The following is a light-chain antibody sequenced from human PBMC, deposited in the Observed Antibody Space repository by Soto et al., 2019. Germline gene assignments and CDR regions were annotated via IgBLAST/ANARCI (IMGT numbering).Light chain of an antibody. CDR2: DAS. J-gene: IGKJ4*01. Sequence: EIVLTQSPATLSLSPGERATLSCRASQSVSSYLAWYQQKPGQAPRLLIYDASNTATGIPARFSGSGSGTDFNLTISSLEPEDFAVYYCQQRSNWLLTFGGGTKVELK. CDR1: QSVSSY. V-gene: IGKV3-11*01. CDR3: QQRSNWLLT.